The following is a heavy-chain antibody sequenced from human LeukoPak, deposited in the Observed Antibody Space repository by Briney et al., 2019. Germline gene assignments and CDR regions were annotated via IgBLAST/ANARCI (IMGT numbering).Heavy chain of an antibody. CDR1: GFTFSSYS. CDR3: GGGRNYYYGMDV. D-gene: IGHD3-16*01. J-gene: IGHJ6*02. Sequence: GGSLRLSCAVSGFTFSSYSMKWVRQAPGKGLEWVSSISSSSSYIYYADSVKGRFTISRDNAKNSLYLQMNSLRAEDTAVYYCGGGRNYYYGMDVWGQGTTVTVSS. CDR2: ISSSSSYI. V-gene: IGHV3-21*01.